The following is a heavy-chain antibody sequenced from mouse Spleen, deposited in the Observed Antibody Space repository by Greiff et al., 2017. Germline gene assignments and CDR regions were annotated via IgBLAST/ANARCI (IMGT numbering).Heavy chain of an antibody. J-gene: IGHJ4*01. CDR3: ARHRPIYYYGSRSAMDY. CDR2: ISSGGGNT. CDR1: GFTFSSYA. V-gene: IGHV5-9-3*01. Sequence: EVHLVESGGGLVKPGGSLKLSCAASGFTFSSYAMSWVRQTPEKRLEWVATISSGGGNTYYPDSVKGRFTISRDNAKNTLYLQMSSLKSEDTAMYYCARHRPIYYYGSRSAMDYWGQGTSVTVSS. D-gene: IGHD1-1*01.